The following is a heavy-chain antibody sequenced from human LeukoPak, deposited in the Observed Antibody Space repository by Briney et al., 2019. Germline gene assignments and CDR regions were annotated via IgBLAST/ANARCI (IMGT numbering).Heavy chain of an antibody. V-gene: IGHV3-23*01. CDR1: GFTFSSYA. Sequence: QPGGSLRLSCATSGFTFSSYAMSWVRQAPGKGLEWVSGIGASGGSTYYADPVKGRFTISRDNSKNTLYLQMNSLRTEDTAVYYCAKAEGYDILTGLDYWGRGTLVTVSS. CDR3: AKAEGYDILTGLDY. CDR2: IGASGGST. J-gene: IGHJ4*02. D-gene: IGHD3-9*01.